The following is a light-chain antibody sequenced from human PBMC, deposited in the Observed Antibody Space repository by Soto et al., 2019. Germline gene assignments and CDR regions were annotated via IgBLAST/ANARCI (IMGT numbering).Light chain of an antibody. Sequence: QSALTQPASVSGSPGQSITISCTGTSSDIGGYDYVSWYQQHPGKAPKLIIYDVTNRPSGVSSRFSGSKSGNTASLTISGLQAEDEADYYCSSYTSTPITVILGGGTKLTVL. V-gene: IGLV2-14*01. CDR2: DVT. CDR3: SSYTSTPITVI. CDR1: SSDIGGYDY. J-gene: IGLJ2*01.